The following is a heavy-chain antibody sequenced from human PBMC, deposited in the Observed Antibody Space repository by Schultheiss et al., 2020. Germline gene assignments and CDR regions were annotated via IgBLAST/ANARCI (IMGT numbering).Heavy chain of an antibody. J-gene: IGHJ4*02. CDR1: GYTFTGYY. CDR2: INPNSGGT. Sequence: ASVKVSCKASGYTFTGYYMHWVRQAPGQGLEWMGRINPNSGGTNYAQKFQGRVTMTRDTSISTAYMELSRLRSDDTAVYYCARDRIAVAVKYYFDYWGQGTLGTVSS. D-gene: IGHD6-19*01. V-gene: IGHV1-2*06. CDR3: ARDRIAVAVKYYFDY.